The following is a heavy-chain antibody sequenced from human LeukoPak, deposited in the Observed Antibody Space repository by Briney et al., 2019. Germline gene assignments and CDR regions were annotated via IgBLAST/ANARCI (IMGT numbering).Heavy chain of an antibody. CDR2: ISSSSSYI. CDR1: GFTFSSYS. J-gene: IGHJ4*02. V-gene: IGHV3-21*01. CDR3: ARAVSSATSDY. Sequence: GGSLRLSCAASGFTFSSYSMNWVRQAPGKGLEWVSSISSSSSYIYYADSVKGRFAISRDNAKNSLYLQMNSLRAEDTAVYYCARAVSSATSDYWGQGTLVTVSS.